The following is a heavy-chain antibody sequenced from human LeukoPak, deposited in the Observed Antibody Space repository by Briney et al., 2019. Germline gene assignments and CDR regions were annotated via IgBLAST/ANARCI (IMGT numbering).Heavy chain of an antibody. D-gene: IGHD4-17*01. CDR3: ARVGPADYGDYGL. CDR2: SYHSRST. V-gene: IGHV4-4*02. Sequence: KPSETLSLTCAVSGGSISSSNWWSWVRQPPRQGLEWIGESYHSRSTNYNPSLQRRVTISVDKSKNQLSRKLSPVTAADTAGYYCARVGPADYGDYGLWGQGTLVTVSS. CDR1: GGSISSSNW. J-gene: IGHJ4*02.